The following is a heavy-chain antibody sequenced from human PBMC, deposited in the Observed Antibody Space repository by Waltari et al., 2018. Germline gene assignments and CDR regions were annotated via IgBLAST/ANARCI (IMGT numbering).Heavy chain of an antibody. CDR2: INPNSGGT. D-gene: IGHD2-2*01. CDR1: VYTFTGSY. J-gene: IGHJ2*01. CDR3: ARSGVVPPNWYFDL. Sequence: QVQLVQSGAEVKKPGASLKVSCKASVYTFTGSYMPWVRQAPGQGLEWMGWINPNSGGTNYAQKFQGRVTMTRDTSISTAYMELSRLRSDDTAVYYCARSGVVPPNWYFDLWGRGTLVTVSS. V-gene: IGHV1-2*02.